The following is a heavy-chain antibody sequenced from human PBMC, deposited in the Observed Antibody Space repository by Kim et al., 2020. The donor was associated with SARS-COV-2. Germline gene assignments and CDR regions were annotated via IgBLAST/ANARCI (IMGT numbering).Heavy chain of an antibody. D-gene: IGHD3-10*01. Sequence: DGRNKYYAESMKGRFTKYRDNSKNTLYLQMNSLRGEDTAMYYCAKASGYWGQGTLVTVSS. V-gene: IGHV3-30*02. CDR3: AKASGY. CDR2: DGRNK. J-gene: IGHJ4*02.